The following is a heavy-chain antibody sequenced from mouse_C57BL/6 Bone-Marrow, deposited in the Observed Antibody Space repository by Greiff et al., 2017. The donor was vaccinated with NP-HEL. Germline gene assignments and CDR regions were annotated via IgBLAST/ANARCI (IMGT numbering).Heavy chain of an antibody. CDR3: ARGAY. CDR2: IYPGDGAT. V-gene: IGHV1-80*01. J-gene: IGHJ3*01. CDR1: GYAFSSYW. Sequence: VQLQQSGAELVKPGASVKISCKASGYAFSSYWMNWVKQRPGTGLEWIGQIYPGDGATNYTGKFQDTASLTADKSSSTAYMQLSSLTSEDSAVYFCARGAYWGQGTLVTVSA.